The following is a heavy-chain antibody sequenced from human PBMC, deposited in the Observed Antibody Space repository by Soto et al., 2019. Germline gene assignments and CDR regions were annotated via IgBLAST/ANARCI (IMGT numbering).Heavy chain of an antibody. CDR2: INTDGLS. CDR3: ARVPVAVAATEDYYGLDV. V-gene: IGHV4-4*07. J-gene: IGHJ6*02. CDR1: GVSITSYY. Sequence: SETLSLTCSISGVSITSYYWSWIRQSAGGGLEWMGRINTDGLSTYSPSFKSRLTMSLDTSKNQVSLRLISVTAADTAVYFCARVPVAVAATEDYYGLDVWGQGTTVTVSS. D-gene: IGHD2-15*01.